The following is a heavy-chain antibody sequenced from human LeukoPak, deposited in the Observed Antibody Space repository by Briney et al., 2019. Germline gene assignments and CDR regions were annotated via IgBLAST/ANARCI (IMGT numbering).Heavy chain of an antibody. CDR1: GGSISSSSYY. J-gene: IGHJ4*01. V-gene: IGHV4-39*01. CDR2: IYYSGST. D-gene: IGHD3-22*01. Sequence: SETLSLTCTVSGGSISSSSYYWGWIRQPPGEGLEWIGSIYYSGSTYYNPSLKSRVTISVDTSKNQFSLKLSSVTAADTAVYYCARHFREYYDSSGAHFDYWGQEPWSPSPQ. CDR3: ARHFREYYDSSGAHFDY.